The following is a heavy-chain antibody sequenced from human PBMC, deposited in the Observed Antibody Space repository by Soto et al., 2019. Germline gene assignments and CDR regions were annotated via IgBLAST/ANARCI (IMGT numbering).Heavy chain of an antibody. V-gene: IGHV3-30-3*01. J-gene: IGHJ3*02. Sequence: PGGSLRLSCAASGFTFSSYAMHWVRQAPGKGLEWVAVISYDGSNKYYADSVKGRFTISRDNSKNTLYLQMNSLRAEDTAVYYCAREGPYDAFDIWGQGTMVTVSS. CDR3: AREGPYDAFDI. CDR1: GFTFSSYA. CDR2: ISYDGSNK.